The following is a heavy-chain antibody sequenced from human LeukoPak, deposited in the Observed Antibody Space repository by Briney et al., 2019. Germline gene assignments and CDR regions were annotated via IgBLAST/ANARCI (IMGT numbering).Heavy chain of an antibody. V-gene: IGHV1-18*01. CDR1: GYTFSSYG. J-gene: IGHJ6*02. Sequence: GASVKVSCKASGYTFSSYGITWVRLAPGRGPEWMASINPQKRDTHYAQNFQGKVTVTAGTSTNTAYMELKSLRSDDTAIYYCARRKYGADYNGMDVWGQGTTVTVSS. CDR3: ARRKYGADYNGMDV. D-gene: IGHD4/OR15-4a*01. CDR2: INPQKRDT.